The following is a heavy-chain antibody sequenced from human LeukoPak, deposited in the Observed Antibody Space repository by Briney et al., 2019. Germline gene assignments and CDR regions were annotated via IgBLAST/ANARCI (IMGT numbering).Heavy chain of an antibody. J-gene: IGHJ4*02. CDR1: GFTFSSYA. Sequence: PGGSLRLSCAASGFTFSSYAMSWVRQAPGKGLEWVSAISGSGGSTYYADSVKGRFTISRDNSKNTLYLQMNSLRAEDTAVYYCAKDFGGYCSSTSCYGGFGWGQGTLVTVSS. CDR3: AKDFGGYCSSTSCYGGFG. D-gene: IGHD2-2*01. V-gene: IGHV3-23*01. CDR2: ISGSGGST.